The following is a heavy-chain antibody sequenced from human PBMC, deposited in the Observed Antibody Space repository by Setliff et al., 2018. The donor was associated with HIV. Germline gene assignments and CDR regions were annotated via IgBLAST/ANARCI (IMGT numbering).Heavy chain of an antibody. CDR3: ARQTLGYCSGGSCYGGAFDI. CDR2: IHPVDSDT. D-gene: IGHD2-15*01. CDR1: GYSFTSNW. Sequence: PGESLKIYCKGSGYSFTSNWIGWVRQMPGKGLEWMGIIHPVDSDTRYSPSFQGQVTISADKSISTAYLQWSGLKASDTAMYYCARQTLGYCSGGSCYGGAFDIWGQGTMVTVSS. J-gene: IGHJ3*02. V-gene: IGHV5-51*01.